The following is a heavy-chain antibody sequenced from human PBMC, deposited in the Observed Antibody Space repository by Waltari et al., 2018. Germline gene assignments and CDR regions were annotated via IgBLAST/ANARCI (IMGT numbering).Heavy chain of an antibody. J-gene: IGHJ4*02. V-gene: IGHV3-74*01. Sequence: EVQLVESGGGLVQPGGSLRLSCAASGFTFSAYRMHWVRQAPGKGLVWVSLINADGRATLYADSVKGRFTRSRDNAKDTLDLQMNSLRGEDTAVYYCAIQISGVVFWGQGTLVTVSS. CDR3: AIQISGVVF. CDR2: INADGRAT. CDR1: GFTFSAYR. D-gene: IGHD3-3*01.